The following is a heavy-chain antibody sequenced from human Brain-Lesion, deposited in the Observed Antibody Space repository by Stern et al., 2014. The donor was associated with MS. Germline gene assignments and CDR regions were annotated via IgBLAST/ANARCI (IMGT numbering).Heavy chain of an antibody. J-gene: IGHJ4*02. CDR2: MYSSGSI. CDR1: GGSISSGSYY. D-gene: IGHD5-18*01. CDR3: ARETGGYTYGDTDFFDF. Sequence: QVQLVESGPGLVKPSQTLSLTCTVSGGSISSGSYYWNWIRQPAGKGLEWIGRMYSSGSINYNPPLKSRVTISGDTSTNQFSLKVISVTAADTAVYYCARETGGYTYGDTDFFDFWGQGALVTVSS. V-gene: IGHV4-61*02.